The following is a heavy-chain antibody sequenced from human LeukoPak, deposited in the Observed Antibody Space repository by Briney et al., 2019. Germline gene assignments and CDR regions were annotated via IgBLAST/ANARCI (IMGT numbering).Heavy chain of an antibody. J-gene: IGHJ4*02. CDR1: GGTFNSFA. Sequence: ASVKVSCKASGGTFNSFALSWVRQAPGQGLEWMGEIIPIFETTNYAHKFQGRVTITADESTSTAYMELSSLRSEDSAVYYCARTWYYYDSSGYYSKNYFDFWGQGTLVTVSP. D-gene: IGHD3-22*01. CDR3: ARTWYYYDSSGYYSKNYFDF. V-gene: IGHV1-69*13. CDR2: IIPIFETT.